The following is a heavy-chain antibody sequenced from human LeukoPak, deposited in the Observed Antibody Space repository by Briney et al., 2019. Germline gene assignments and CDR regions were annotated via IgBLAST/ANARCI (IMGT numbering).Heavy chain of an antibody. D-gene: IGHD3-22*01. CDR2: ISVYNGNT. CDR3: ARGMLTAYYYDSSGYYPNGY. Sequence: ASVKASCKASGYIFTSYGVTWVRQAPGQGLEWMGWISVYNGNTNYAQKLQGRVTMTTDISTSTAYMELRSLRSGDTAVYYCARGMLTAYYYDSSGYYPNGYWGQGTLVTVSS. J-gene: IGHJ4*02. CDR1: GYIFTSYG. V-gene: IGHV1-18*01.